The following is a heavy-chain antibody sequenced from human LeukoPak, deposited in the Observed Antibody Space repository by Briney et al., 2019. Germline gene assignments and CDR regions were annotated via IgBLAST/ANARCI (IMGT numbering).Heavy chain of an antibody. Sequence: GRSLRLSCAASGFLFSSFGMHWVRQIPGKGLEWVAFIHHDGITKFYGDSVKGRFTISRDNSKNTLYVQMNSLRSDDTAVYYCAKEAVVAPDLDIWGQGTLVTVSS. CDR1: GFLFSSFG. CDR3: AKEAVVAPDLDI. V-gene: IGHV3-30*02. CDR2: IHHDGITK. J-gene: IGHJ4*02. D-gene: IGHD2-15*01.